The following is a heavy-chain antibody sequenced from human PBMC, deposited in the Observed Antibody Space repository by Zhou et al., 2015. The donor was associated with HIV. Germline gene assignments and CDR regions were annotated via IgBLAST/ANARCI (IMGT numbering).Heavy chain of an antibody. Sequence: QVQLVQSGAEVKKPGSSVKVSCKASGGTFSSYAISWVRQAPGQGLEWMGGIIPIFGTANYAQKFQGRVTITADESTSTAYMELSSLRSEDTAVYYCARVTAPEALYSSSLTWFDPWGQGTLVTVSS. CDR3: ARVTAPEALYSSSLTWFDP. D-gene: IGHD6-6*01. CDR1: GGTFSSYA. V-gene: IGHV1-69*01. CDR2: IIPIFGTA. J-gene: IGHJ5*02.